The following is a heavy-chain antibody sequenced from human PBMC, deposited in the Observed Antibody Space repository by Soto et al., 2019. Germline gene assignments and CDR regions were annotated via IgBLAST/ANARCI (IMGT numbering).Heavy chain of an antibody. Sequence: GGSLRLSCAASEFTLTNAWMSWVRQAPGKGLEWVGRIKSKTDGGTADYAAPVKGRFTISRDDSKNTLYLQMNSLKTEDTAVYYCTLCSGNSGQDYWGQGTQVTVSS. V-gene: IGHV3-15*01. D-gene: IGHD3-10*02. CDR2: IKSKTDGGTA. CDR3: TLCSGNSGQDY. CDR1: EFTLTNAW. J-gene: IGHJ4*02.